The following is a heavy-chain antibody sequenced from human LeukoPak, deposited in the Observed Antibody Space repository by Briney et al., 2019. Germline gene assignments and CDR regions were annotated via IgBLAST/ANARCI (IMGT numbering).Heavy chain of an antibody. Sequence: GASVKVSCKVSGTTLIELSLHWVRQAPGKGLEWMGGFDPEDGETIYAHKFQGRVTVTEDTSTDTAYMELSSLRSEDTAVYYCARAAVSNDAFDIWGQGAMVTVSS. CDR1: GTTLIELS. CDR3: ARAAVSNDAFDI. V-gene: IGHV1-24*01. D-gene: IGHD6-13*01. J-gene: IGHJ3*02. CDR2: FDPEDGET.